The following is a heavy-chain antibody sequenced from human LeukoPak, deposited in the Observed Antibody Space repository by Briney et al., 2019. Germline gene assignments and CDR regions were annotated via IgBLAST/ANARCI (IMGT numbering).Heavy chain of an antibody. J-gene: IGHJ4*02. V-gene: IGHV3-30*04. D-gene: IGHD2-8*01. CDR2: ISYDGSDV. CDR3: ARDNNGDY. Sequence: GGSLRLSCAASGFTFSNYAMHWVRQAPGRGLQWVAVISYDGSDVNCADSVKGRFTISRDNSKSTLYLQLNSLRVEDTAEYYCARDNNGDYWGQGTLVTVSS. CDR1: GFTFSNYA.